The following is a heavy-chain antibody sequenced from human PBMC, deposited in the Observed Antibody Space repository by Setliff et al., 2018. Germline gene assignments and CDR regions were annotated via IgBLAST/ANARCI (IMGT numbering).Heavy chain of an antibody. D-gene: IGHD5-12*01. CDR1: GFTFSSYW. CDR3: ARDWPWMATIFDAFDI. CDR2: IKQDGSEK. V-gene: IGHV3-7*01. J-gene: IGHJ3*02. Sequence: GGSLRLSCAASGFTFSSYWMSWVRQAPGKGLERVAKIKQDGSEKYYVDSVKGRFTISRANAKNSLYLQMNSLRAEDTAVYYCARDWPWMATIFDAFDIWGQGTMVTVSS.